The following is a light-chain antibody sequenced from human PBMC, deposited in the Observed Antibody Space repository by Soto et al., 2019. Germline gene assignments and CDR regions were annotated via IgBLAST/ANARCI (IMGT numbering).Light chain of an antibody. Sequence: QSALTQPASVSGSPGQSITISCTGTSRDVGAYNYVSWYQQVPGKAPKLIIYDVNNRPSGVSSRFSGSRSGNTASLTVSGLQAEDEADYYCSSYASGITLVLFGGGTKVTVL. CDR3: SSYASGITLVL. CDR2: DVN. CDR1: SRDVGAYNY. V-gene: IGLV2-14*03. J-gene: IGLJ2*01.